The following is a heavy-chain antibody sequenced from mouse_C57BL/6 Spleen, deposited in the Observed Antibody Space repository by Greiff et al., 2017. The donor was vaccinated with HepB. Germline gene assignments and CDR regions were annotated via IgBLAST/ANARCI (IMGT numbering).Heavy chain of an antibody. J-gene: IGHJ4*01. Sequence: EVKLVESGEGLVKPGGSLKLSCAASGFTFSSYAMSWVRQTPEKRLEWVAYISSGGDYIDYADTVKGRFTISIDNARNTLYLQMSSLKSEDTAMYYCTREEYGSSYNAMDYWGQGTSVTVSS. CDR1: GFTFSSYA. V-gene: IGHV5-9-1*02. CDR3: TREEYGSSYNAMDY. CDR2: ISSGGDYI. D-gene: IGHD1-1*01.